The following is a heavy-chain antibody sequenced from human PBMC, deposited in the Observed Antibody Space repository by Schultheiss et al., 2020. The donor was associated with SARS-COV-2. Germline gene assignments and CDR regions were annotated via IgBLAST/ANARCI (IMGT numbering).Heavy chain of an antibody. D-gene: IGHD3-3*01. CDR3: ARAGSGYRVAFDI. CDR1: GFTFSTSV. Sequence: GESLKISCVASGFTFSTSVMHWVRQAPGKGLEWVSGISVHGRGTYYADSVKGRFTIFRDNSKNTLYLQMNSLRAGDTAVYYCARAGSGYRVAFDIWGQGTMVTVSS. V-gene: IGHV3-23*01. J-gene: IGHJ3*02. CDR2: ISVHGRGT.